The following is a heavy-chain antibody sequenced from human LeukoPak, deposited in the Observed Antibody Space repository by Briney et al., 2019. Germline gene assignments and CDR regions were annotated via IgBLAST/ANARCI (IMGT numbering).Heavy chain of an antibody. CDR2: MNPSGST. V-gene: IGHV4-34*01. J-gene: IGHJ6*03. Sequence: PSETLSLTCAVYGGSFSGYYWTWIRQTPEKGLEWIGEMNPSGSTNYNPSLKSRVTISVDTSKNQFSLELSSVTAADAAVYYCARGRQDVTMIVVVMTAVSYYLDVWGKGTTVTVS. D-gene: IGHD3-22*01. CDR3: ARGRQDVTMIVVVMTAVSYYLDV. CDR1: GGSFSGYY.